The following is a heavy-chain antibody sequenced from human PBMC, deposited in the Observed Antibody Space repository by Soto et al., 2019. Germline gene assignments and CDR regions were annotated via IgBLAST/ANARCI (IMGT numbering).Heavy chain of an antibody. D-gene: IGHD6-13*01. V-gene: IGHV4-61*08. CDR2: IYYSGST. CDR1: GGSISSGGYY. J-gene: IGHJ6*03. CDR3: ARLYSSSWGRVYWMSDYYYYYMDV. Sequence: SETLSLTCTVSGGSISSGGYYWNWIRQHPGKDLEWIGYIYYSGSTYYSPSLKSRVTISVDTSKNQFSLKLSSVTAADTAVYYCARLYSSSWGRVYWMSDYYYYYMDVWGKGTTVTVSS.